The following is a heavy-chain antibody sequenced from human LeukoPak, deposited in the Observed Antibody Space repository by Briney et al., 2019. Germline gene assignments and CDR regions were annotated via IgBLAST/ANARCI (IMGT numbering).Heavy chain of an antibody. V-gene: IGHV3-48*03. CDR3: ASGLPMVRFYYYYGMDV. CDR2: ISSSGSTI. D-gene: IGHD3-10*01. J-gene: IGHJ6*02. Sequence: GGSLRLSCAASGFTFSSYEMNWVRQAPGKGLEWVSYISSSGSTIYYANSVKGRFTISRDNAKNSLYLQMNSLRAEDTAVYYCASGLPMVRFYYYYGMDVWGQGTTVTVSS. CDR1: GFTFSSYE.